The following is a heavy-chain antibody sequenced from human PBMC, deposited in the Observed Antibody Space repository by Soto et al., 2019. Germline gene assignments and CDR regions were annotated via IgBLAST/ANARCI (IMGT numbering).Heavy chain of an antibody. CDR3: ARDLVPAAISFYGMDV. CDR1: GYTFTDYY. CDR2: INPNSGAT. J-gene: IGHJ6*02. Sequence: GASVKVSCKASGYTFTDYYIHWVRQAPGQGLEWMGWINPNSGATNYAQKFQGRVTMTRDTPISTAYMELSRLRSDDTAVYYCARDLVPAAISFYGMDVWGQGTTVTVSS. V-gene: IGHV1-2*02. D-gene: IGHD2-2*01.